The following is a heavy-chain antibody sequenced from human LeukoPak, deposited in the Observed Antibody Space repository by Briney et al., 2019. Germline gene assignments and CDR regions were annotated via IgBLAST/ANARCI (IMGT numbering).Heavy chain of an antibody. CDR1: GGSISSGDYY. D-gene: IGHD3-3*01. J-gene: IGHJ4*02. CDR2: IYYSGST. CDR3: ARHRFGIFGGIPFDY. Sequence: SETLSLTCTVSGGSISSGDYYWSWIRQPPGKGLEWIGYIYYSGSTYYNPSLKSRVTISVDTSKNQFSLKLSSVTAADTAVYYCARHRFGIFGGIPFDYWGQGTLVTVSS. V-gene: IGHV4-30-4*01.